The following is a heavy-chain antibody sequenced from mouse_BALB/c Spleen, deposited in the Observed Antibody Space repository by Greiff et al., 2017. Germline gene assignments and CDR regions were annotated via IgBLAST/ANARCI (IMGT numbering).Heavy chain of an antibody. CDR1: GYTFTSYY. J-gene: IGHJ3*01. D-gene: IGHD1-1*01. CDR2: INPSNGGT. Sequence: VQRVESGAELVKPGASVKLSCKASGYTFTSYYMYWVKQRPGQGLEWIGEINPSNGGTNFNEKFKSKATLTVDKSSSTAYMQLSSLTSEDSAVYYCTRSDYGSSSAYWGQGTLVTVSA. CDR3: TRSDYGSSSAY. V-gene: IGHV1S81*02.